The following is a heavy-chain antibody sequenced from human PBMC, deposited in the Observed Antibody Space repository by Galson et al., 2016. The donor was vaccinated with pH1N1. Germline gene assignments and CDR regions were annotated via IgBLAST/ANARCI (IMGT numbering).Heavy chain of an antibody. J-gene: IGHJ5*02. D-gene: IGHD3-10*01. Sequence: SVKVSCKASGYTLIVHYMHWVRQAPGHGLEWMGWINPNSGGTHYAQNFRGRVTLTRDTSINTAYMELCSLTSDDTAVYYCATGSGNSWFDPWGQGTLVTVSS. CDR2: INPNSGGT. V-gene: IGHV1-2*02. CDR3: ATGSGNSWFDP. CDR1: GYTLIVHY.